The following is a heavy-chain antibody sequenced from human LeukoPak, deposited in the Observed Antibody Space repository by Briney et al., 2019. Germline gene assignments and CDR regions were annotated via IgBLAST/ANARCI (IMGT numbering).Heavy chain of an antibody. CDR3: ARVRGLAQVVY. V-gene: IGHV3-30*03. CDR2: ISYDGSNK. CDR1: GFTFSSYG. J-gene: IGHJ4*02. Sequence: PGRSLRLSCAASGFTFSSYGMHWVRQAPGKGLEWVAVISYDGSNKYYADSVKGRLTISRDNSKNTLYLQMNSLRAEDTAVYYCARVRGLAQVVYWGQGTLVTVSS. D-gene: IGHD2-15*01.